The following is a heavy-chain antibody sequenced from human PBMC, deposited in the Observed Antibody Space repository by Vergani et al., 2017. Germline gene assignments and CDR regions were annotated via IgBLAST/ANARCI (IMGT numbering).Heavy chain of an antibody. D-gene: IGHD2-2*01. CDR1: GFTFSSYG. CDR3: ASCTSCYGSHYYGMDV. Sequence: VQLVESGGGVVQPGRSLRLSCAASGFTFSSYGMHWVRQAPGKGLEWVSYISSSSSYTNYADSVKGRFTISRDNAKNSLYLQMNSLRAEDTAVYYCASCTSCYGSHYYGMDVWGQGTTVTVSS. V-gene: IGHV3-21*05. J-gene: IGHJ6*02. CDR2: ISSSSSYT.